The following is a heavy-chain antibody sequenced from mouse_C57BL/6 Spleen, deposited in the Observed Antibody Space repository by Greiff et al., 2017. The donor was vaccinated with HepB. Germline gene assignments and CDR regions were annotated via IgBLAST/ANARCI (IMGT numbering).Heavy chain of an antibody. D-gene: IGHD1-1*01. Sequence: VQLQQPGAELVMPGASVKLSCKASGYTFTSYWMHWVKQRPGQGLEWIGEIDPSDSYTNYNQKFKGKSTLTVDKSSSTAYMQLSSLTSEDSAVYYCARRGAVVEFDYWGQGTTLTVSS. CDR3: ARRGAVVEFDY. J-gene: IGHJ2*01. CDR2: IDPSDSYT. V-gene: IGHV1-69*01. CDR1: GYTFTSYW.